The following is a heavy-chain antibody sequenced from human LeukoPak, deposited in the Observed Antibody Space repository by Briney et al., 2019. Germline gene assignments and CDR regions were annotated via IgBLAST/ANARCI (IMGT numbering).Heavy chain of an antibody. Sequence: PGGSLRLSCAASGFTFSSSAMSWVRQAPGKGLEWVSAISNNGGYTYYADSVQGRFTISRDNAKNTLYLQMNSLRAEDSAVYYCARSCSAGSCLPAWGQGTLVIVSS. J-gene: IGHJ5*02. D-gene: IGHD2-15*01. CDR3: ARSCSAGSCLPA. V-gene: IGHV3-23*01. CDR1: GFTFSSSA. CDR2: ISNNGGYT.